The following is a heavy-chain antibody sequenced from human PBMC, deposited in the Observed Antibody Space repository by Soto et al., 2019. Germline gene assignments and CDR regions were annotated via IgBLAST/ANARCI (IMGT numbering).Heavy chain of an antibody. CDR3: ASLAVNQLGRIDY. D-gene: IGHD1-1*01. J-gene: IGHJ4*02. V-gene: IGHV3-21*01. Sequence: EVQLVESGGGLVKPGGSLRLSCAASGFTFSSYSMNWVRQAPGKGLEWVSSISSSSSYIYYADSVKGRFTISRDNAKNSLYLQRNSLRAEDTAVYYCASLAVNQLGRIDYWGQGTLVTVSS. CDR1: GFTFSSYS. CDR2: ISSSSSYI.